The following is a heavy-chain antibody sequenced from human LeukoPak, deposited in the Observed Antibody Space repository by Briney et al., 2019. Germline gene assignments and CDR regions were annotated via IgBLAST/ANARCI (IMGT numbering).Heavy chain of an antibody. CDR2: IYYSGST. D-gene: IGHD3-22*01. V-gene: IGHV4-39*01. J-gene: IGHJ4*02. CDR3: ARLKSSSGYFFDY. Sequence: SETLSLTCTVSGGSISSSSYYWGWIREPPGKGLEWIGSIYYSGSTYYNPSLKSRVTISVDTSKNQFSLKLSSVTAADTAMYYCARLKSSSGYFFDYWGQGTLVTVSS. CDR1: GGSISSSSYY.